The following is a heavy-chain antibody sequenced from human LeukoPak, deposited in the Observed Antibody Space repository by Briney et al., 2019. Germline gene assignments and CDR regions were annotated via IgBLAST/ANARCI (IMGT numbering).Heavy chain of an antibody. CDR2: IKPDGSEE. CDR1: GFTFSSFW. D-gene: IGHD3-16*01. Sequence: GGSLRLSCAASGFTFSSFWMSWVRQAPGEGLEWVANIKPDGSEEEFADSLRGRFTISRDNAKKSLYLQMNSLTAGDTAVYYCARFGIPYGVDVWGQGTTVTVSS. J-gene: IGHJ6*02. CDR3: ARFGIPYGVDV. V-gene: IGHV3-7*04.